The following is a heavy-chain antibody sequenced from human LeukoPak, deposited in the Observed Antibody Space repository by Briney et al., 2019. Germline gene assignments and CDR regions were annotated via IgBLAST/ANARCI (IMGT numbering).Heavy chain of an antibody. CDR2: IYYSGSA. Sequence: SETLSLTCTVSGGSIRSSNHYWAWIRQPPGKGLEWIGSIYYSGSAYQNPSLKRRVTMSVETSKNQFSLNLSSVTAADTAVYYCASEEVAAGSGHWGQGTLVTVSS. CDR1: GGSIRSSNHY. J-gene: IGHJ4*02. D-gene: IGHD3-3*01. CDR3: ASEEVAAGSGH. V-gene: IGHV4-39*01.